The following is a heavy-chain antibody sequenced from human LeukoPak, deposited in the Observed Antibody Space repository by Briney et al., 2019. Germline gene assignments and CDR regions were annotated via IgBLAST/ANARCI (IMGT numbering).Heavy chain of an antibody. D-gene: IGHD3-9*01. CDR1: GYTFTGYY. J-gene: IGHJ4*02. Sequence: ASVKVSCKASGYTFTGYYMHWVRQAPGQGLEWMGWINPNSGGTNYAQKFQGRVTMTRDTSISTACMELSRLRSDDTAVYYCARDLLTGYYSFDYWGQGTLVTVSS. V-gene: IGHV1-2*02. CDR3: ARDLLTGYYSFDY. CDR2: INPNSGGT.